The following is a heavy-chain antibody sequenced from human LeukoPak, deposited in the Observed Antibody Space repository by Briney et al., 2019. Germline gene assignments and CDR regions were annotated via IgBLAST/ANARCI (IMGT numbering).Heavy chain of an antibody. CDR1: GYTFTSYG. V-gene: IGHV1-18*01. D-gene: IGHD1-26*01. J-gene: IGHJ3*02. CDR3: AISPHSGSYSII. Sequence: ASVKVSCKASGYTFTSYGISWVRQAPGQGLEWTGWISAYNGNTNYAQKLQGRVTMTTDTSTSTAYMELRSLRFDDTAVYYCAISPHSGSYSIIWGQGTMVTVSS. CDR2: ISAYNGNT.